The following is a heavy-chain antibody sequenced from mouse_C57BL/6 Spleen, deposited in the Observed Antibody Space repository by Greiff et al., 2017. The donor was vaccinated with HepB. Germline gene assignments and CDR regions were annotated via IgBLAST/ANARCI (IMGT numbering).Heavy chain of an antibody. CDR3: ARNKLADYSNYELAY. Sequence: VQLKQSGPELVKPGASVKMSCKASGYTFTDYNMHWVKQSHGKSLEWIGYINPNNGGTSYNQKFKGKATLTVNKSSSTAYMELRSLTSEDSAVYYCARNKLADYSNYELAYWGQGTLVTVSA. V-gene: IGHV1-22*01. CDR2: INPNNGGT. J-gene: IGHJ3*01. D-gene: IGHD2-5*01. CDR1: GYTFTDYN.